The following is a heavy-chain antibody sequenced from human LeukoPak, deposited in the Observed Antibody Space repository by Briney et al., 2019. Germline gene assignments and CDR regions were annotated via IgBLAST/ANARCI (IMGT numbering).Heavy chain of an antibody. CDR2: IYYSGST. CDR3: ARRTTDFWGGLHNWFDP. Sequence: SETLSLTCTVSGGSISSYYWSWIRQPPGKGLEWIGYIYYSGSTNYNPSLKSRVTISVDTSKNQFSLKLSSVTAADTAVYYCARRTTDFWGGLHNWFDPWGQGTLVTVSS. J-gene: IGHJ5*02. V-gene: IGHV4-59*08. D-gene: IGHD3-3*01. CDR1: GGSISSYY.